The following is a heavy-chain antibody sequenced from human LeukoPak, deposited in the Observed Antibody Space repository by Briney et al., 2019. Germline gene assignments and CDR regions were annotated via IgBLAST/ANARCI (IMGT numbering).Heavy chain of an antibody. CDR3: ARSRRVGSMATIIT. D-gene: IGHD5-24*01. CDR2: IIPIFGTA. J-gene: IGHJ4*02. CDR1: GGTFSSYA. Sequence: VASVKVSCKASGGTFSSYAINWVRQAPGQGLEWMGGIIPIFGTANYAQKFQGRVTITADETTSTAYMELSSLRSEDTAVYYCARSRRVGSMATIITWGQGTLVTVSS. V-gene: IGHV1-69*13.